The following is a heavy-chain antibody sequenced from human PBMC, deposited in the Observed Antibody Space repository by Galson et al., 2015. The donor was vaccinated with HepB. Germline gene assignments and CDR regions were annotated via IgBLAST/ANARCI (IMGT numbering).Heavy chain of an antibody. D-gene: IGHD3-3*01. CDR2: IYHSGST. CDR3: ARGSRTIFGYFDY. CDR1: GYSISSGYY. V-gene: IGHV4-38-2*01. J-gene: IGHJ4*02. Sequence: SETLSLTCDVSGYSISSGYYWGWIRQPPGKGLEWIGSIYHSGSTYYNPSLKSRVTISVDTSKNQFSLKLSPVSAADTAVYYWARGSRTIFGYFDYWGQGTLVTVSS.